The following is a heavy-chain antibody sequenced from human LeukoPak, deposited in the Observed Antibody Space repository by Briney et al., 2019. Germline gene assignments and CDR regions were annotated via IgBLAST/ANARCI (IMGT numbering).Heavy chain of an antibody. D-gene: IGHD6-19*01. CDR3: ARVPPQWLPNRDAFDI. CDR1: GFTFSSYS. J-gene: IGHJ3*02. V-gene: IGHV3-48*01. CDR2: ISSYSTTI. Sequence: GGSLRLSCAASGFTFSSYSMNWVRQAPGKGLEWVSYISSYSTTIYYADSVKGRFTISRDDAKNSLYLQMNSLRAEDTAVYYCARVPPQWLPNRDAFDIWGQGTMVTVSS.